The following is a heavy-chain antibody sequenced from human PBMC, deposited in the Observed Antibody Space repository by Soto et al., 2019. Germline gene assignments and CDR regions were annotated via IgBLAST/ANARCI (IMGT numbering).Heavy chain of an antibody. CDR2: INPSGGST. CDR1: GYPFTNFY. D-gene: IGHD3-22*01. V-gene: IGHV1-46*01. Sequence: QVQVAQSGAEVKRPGASVKVSCWASGYPFTNFYIHWVRQAPGQGLEWMGIINPSGGSTAYAQKFLGRVTMTRDTSKSTVYMEVSSLRSEETAVYYCARADYYGSSGYHLEYWGKGTLVTVSS. CDR3: ARADYYGSSGYHLEY. J-gene: IGHJ4*02.